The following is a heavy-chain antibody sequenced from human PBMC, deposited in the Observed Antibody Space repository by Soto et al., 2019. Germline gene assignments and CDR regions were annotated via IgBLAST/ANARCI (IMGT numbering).Heavy chain of an antibody. D-gene: IGHD2-8*01. Sequence: SVKVSCKASGDVFRSYGINWVRQAPGQGLEWMGGIIPISGTTNYAQKFQGRVAITADESTDTVYMELSRPRSEDTAVYFCARVRCFNGLCHTADYGMDVWGQGTTVTVSS. CDR2: IIPISGTT. J-gene: IGHJ6*02. CDR3: ARVRCFNGLCHTADYGMDV. V-gene: IGHV1-69*13. CDR1: GDVFRSYG.